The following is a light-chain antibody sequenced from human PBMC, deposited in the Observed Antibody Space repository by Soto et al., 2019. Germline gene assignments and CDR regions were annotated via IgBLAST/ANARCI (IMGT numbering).Light chain of an antibody. CDR3: QQRSNWPPYT. CDR2: DAS. V-gene: IGKV3-11*01. CDR1: QSVSSY. J-gene: IGKJ2*01. Sequence: EIVLTQSPATLSLSPGERATLSCRASQSVSSYLAWYQQKPGQAPRLLIYDASNRATGIPARFSGSGSGTAFSLPISCLEPSDFAVYYCQQRSNWPPYTFGQGTKLEIK.